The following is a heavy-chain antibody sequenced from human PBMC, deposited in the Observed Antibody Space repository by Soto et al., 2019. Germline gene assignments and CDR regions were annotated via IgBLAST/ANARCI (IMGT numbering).Heavy chain of an antibody. V-gene: IGHV4-30-4*01. CDR1: GDSISSGNKY. D-gene: IGHD3-9*01. CDR3: PGFPRPFDYYYAINV. Sequence: SETLSLTCTVSGDSISSGNKYWSWIRQPPGKGLEWIGYIFSSGTTYYNPSLKSRLTMSLDASQNQFSLKLNSLTDADTAVYFCPGFPRPFDYYYAINVWPEGTTVIFCS. CDR2: IFSSGTT. J-gene: IGHJ6*01.